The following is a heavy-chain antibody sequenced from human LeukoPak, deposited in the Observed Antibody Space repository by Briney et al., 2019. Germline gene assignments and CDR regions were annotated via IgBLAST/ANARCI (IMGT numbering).Heavy chain of an antibody. Sequence: SETLSLTCTVSGGSISSYYWSWIRQPAGKGVEWIGRIYTSGSTNYNPSLKSRVTMSVDTSKNQFSLKLSSVTAADTAVYYCARDRVYGDYRDGSNWFDPWGQGTLVTVSS. J-gene: IGHJ5*02. D-gene: IGHD4-17*01. CDR3: ARDRVYGDYRDGSNWFDP. V-gene: IGHV4-4*07. CDR1: GGSISSYY. CDR2: IYTSGST.